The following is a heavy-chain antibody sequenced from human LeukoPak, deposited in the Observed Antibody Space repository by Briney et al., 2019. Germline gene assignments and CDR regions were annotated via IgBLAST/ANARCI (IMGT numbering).Heavy chain of an antibody. CDR1: GYTFTGYY. D-gene: IGHD3-10*01. V-gene: IGHV1-2*02. J-gene: IGHJ6*02. CDR2: INPNSGGT. CDR3: ARGPTLVRGVIMPDSVGGMDV. Sequence: ASVKVSCKASGYTFTGYYMHWVRQAPGQGLKWMGWINPNSGGTNYAQKFQGRVTMTRDTSISTAYMELSRLRSDDTAVYYCARGPTLVRGVIMPDSVGGMDVWGQRTTVTVSS.